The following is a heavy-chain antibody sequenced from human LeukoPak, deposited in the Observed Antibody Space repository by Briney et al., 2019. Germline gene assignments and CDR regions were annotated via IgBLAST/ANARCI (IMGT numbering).Heavy chain of an antibody. CDR3: ARLVARRWFDP. D-gene: IGHD2-15*01. CDR1: GGSISSYY. V-gene: IGHV4-59*05. J-gene: IGHJ5*02. CDR2: IYYSGST. Sequence: ASETLSLTCTVSGGSISSYYWSWIRQPAGKGLEWIGSIYYSGSTYYNPSLKSRVTISVDTSKNQFSLKLSSVTAADTAVYYCARLVARRWFDPWGQGTLVTVSS.